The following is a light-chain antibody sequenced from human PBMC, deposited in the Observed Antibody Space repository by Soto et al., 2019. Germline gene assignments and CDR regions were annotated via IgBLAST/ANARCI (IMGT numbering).Light chain of an antibody. J-gene: IGKJ5*01. CDR3: QQRSNWPPIT. Sequence: DIQMTQSPSFLSASVGDRVTITCRASQGISSYLAWYQKKPGKAPKLLMYAASTLQSGVPSRFSGSGSGTDFTLTISSLEPEDFAVYYCQQRSNWPPITFGQGTRLEI. CDR2: AAS. CDR1: QGISSY. V-gene: IGKV1-9*01.